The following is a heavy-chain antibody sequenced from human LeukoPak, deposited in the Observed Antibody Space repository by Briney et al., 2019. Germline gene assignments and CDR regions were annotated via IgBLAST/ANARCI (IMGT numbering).Heavy chain of an antibody. CDR3: AKDTQDYYDSSGYIDAFDI. Sequence: GGSLRLSCAASGFTFDDYAMHWVRQAPGKGLEWVSGISWNSGSIGYADSVKGRFTISRDNAKNSLYLQMNSLRAEDTALYYCAKDTQDYYDSSGYIDAFDIWGQGTMVTVSS. CDR2: ISWNSGSI. D-gene: IGHD3-22*01. J-gene: IGHJ3*02. CDR1: GFTFDDYA. V-gene: IGHV3-9*01.